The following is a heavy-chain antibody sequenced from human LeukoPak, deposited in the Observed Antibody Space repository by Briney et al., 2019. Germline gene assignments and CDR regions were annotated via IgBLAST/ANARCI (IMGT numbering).Heavy chain of an antibody. V-gene: IGHV1-2*02. CDR3: ARKSVGDPWDN. CDR1: GYTFTGYY. J-gene: IGHJ4*02. D-gene: IGHD3-10*01. Sequence: AASVKVSCKASGYTFTGYYMHWVRQAPGQGLEWMGWINPNSGGTNYAQKFQGRVTMTRDTSISTAYMELSRLTSDDTAVYYCARKSVGDPWDNWGQGSLVTVSS. CDR2: INPNSGGT.